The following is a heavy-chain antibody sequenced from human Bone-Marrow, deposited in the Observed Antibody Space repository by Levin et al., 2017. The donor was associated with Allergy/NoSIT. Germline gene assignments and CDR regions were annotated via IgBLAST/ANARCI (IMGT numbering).Heavy chain of an antibody. J-gene: IGHJ3*02. CDR2: ISYDGSNK. CDR1: GFTFSSYA. D-gene: IGHD2-2*01. CDR3: ARVMDSSTPKTRADPNAFDI. V-gene: IGHV3-30*04. Sequence: GGSLRLSCAASGFTFSSYAMHWVRQAPGKGLEWVAVISYDGSNKYYADSVKGRFTISRDNSKNTLYLQMNSLRAEDTAVYYCARVMDSSTPKTRADPNAFDIWGQGTMVTVSS.